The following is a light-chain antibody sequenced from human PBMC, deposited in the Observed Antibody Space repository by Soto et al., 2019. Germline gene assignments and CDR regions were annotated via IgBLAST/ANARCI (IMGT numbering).Light chain of an antibody. V-gene: IGLV2-18*02. CDR2: EVS. CDR3: SSFASSATLV. J-gene: IGLJ3*02. CDR1: SSDIGYHNR. Sequence: QSALTQPPSVSGSPGQSVTISCTGTSSDIGYHNRVSWYQQPPGTAPKLMIYEVSTRYSGVPDRFSGSTSGNTASLTISGLQAEDEADYYCSSFASSATLVFGGGTKLTVL.